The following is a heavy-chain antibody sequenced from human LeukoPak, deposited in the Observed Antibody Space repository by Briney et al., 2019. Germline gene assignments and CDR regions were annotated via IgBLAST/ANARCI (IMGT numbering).Heavy chain of an antibody. D-gene: IGHD5-12*01. J-gene: IGHJ4*02. Sequence: ASVKVSCKASGCRFTSYGIIWVRQAPGQGLEWMGWISGYNYNTNYAQKFRGRVTMTTDTSTNTVDMELRSLRSDDTAVYYCARGKSVATAPRHPFDYWGQGTLVTVSS. V-gene: IGHV1-18*01. CDR3: ARGKSVATAPRHPFDY. CDR2: ISGYNYNT. CDR1: GCRFTSYG.